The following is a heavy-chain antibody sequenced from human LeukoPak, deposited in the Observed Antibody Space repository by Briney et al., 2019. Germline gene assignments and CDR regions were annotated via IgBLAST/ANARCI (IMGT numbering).Heavy chain of an antibody. V-gene: IGHV3-15*05. CDR2: IKSKADGGIT. D-gene: IGHD2-2*01. CDR3: AKGDKPAAVFLSYFDY. CDR1: GFTFSNAW. Sequence: GGSLRLSCAASGFTFSNAWMNWVRQPPGKGLEWVGRIKSKADGGITDYAEPVKGRFTFSRDDSKNTLYLQMNSLRAEDTALYYCAKGDKPAAVFLSYFDYWGQGTLVTVSS. J-gene: IGHJ4*02.